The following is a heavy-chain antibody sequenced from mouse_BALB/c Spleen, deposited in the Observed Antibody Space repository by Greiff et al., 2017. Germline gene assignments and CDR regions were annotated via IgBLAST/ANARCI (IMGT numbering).Heavy chain of an antibody. J-gene: IGHJ4*01. Sequence: QVQLQQSGAELVRPGVSVKISCKGSGYTFTDYAMHWVKQSHAKSLEWIGVISTYYGDASYNQKFKGKATMTVDKSSSTAYMELARLTSEDSAIYYCARGSAWSTTRVYYAMDYWGQGTSVTVSS. CDR1: GYTFTDYA. D-gene: IGHD3-2*02. CDR3: ARGSAWSTTRVYYAMDY. V-gene: IGHV1S137*01. CDR2: ISTYYGDA.